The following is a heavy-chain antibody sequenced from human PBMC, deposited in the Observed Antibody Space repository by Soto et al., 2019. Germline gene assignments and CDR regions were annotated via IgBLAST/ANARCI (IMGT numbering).Heavy chain of an antibody. CDR3: ERLAHDTAMPTDY. CDR2: IDPSDSYT. CDR1: GYSFTSYW. J-gene: IGHJ4*02. V-gene: IGHV5-10-1*01. D-gene: IGHD5-18*01. Sequence: GESLKISCKGSGYSFTSYWISWVRQMPGKGLEWMGRIDPSDSYTNYSPSFQGHVTISADKSISTAYLQWSSLKASDTAMYYCERLAHDTAMPTDYWGQGTLVTVSS.